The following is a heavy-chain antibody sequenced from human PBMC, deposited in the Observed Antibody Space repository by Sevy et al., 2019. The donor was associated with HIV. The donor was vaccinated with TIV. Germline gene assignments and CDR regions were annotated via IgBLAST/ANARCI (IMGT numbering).Heavy chain of an antibody. CDR1: GFTFSTRW. CDR3: GTYQSSGYAYTIDI. V-gene: IGHV3-74*01. D-gene: IGHD3-22*01. J-gene: IGHJ6*02. CDR2: INGDGSSK. Sequence: GGSLRLSCAASGFTFSTRWMHWVRQTPGKGLVWVSRINGDGSSKNYADSVKGRFTISRDNAKNTLYLQMNSLRVEDTAVYYCGTYQSSGYAYTIDIWGQGTTVTVSS.